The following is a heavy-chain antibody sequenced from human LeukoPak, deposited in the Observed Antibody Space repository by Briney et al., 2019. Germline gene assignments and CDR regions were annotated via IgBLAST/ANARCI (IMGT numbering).Heavy chain of an antibody. D-gene: IGHD1-26*01. V-gene: IGHV3-7*01. CDR2: IKQGGSEK. CDR3: ARVAHSGSYLGAFDI. CDR1: GFTFSNRA. J-gene: IGHJ3*02. Sequence: PGGSLRLSCAASGFTFSNRAMSWVRQAPGKGLEWVANIKQGGSEKYYVDSVKGRFTISRDNAKNSLYLQMNSLRAEDTAVYYCARVAHSGSYLGAFDIWGQGTMVTVSS.